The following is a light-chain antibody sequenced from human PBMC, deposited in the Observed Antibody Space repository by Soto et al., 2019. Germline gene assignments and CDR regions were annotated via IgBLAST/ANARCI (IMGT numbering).Light chain of an antibody. CDR2: LTS. Sequence: DIVMTQSPLSLPVTPGEPASISCRSSQSLLHSNGYNDLDWYLQKPGQSPQFLIYLTSNRASGAPDRFRGSGSGTDFTLKISRVEAEDVGVYYCMQALQTPWTFGQGTKVEIK. CDR3: MQALQTPWT. V-gene: IGKV2-28*01. J-gene: IGKJ1*01. CDR1: QSLLHSNGYND.